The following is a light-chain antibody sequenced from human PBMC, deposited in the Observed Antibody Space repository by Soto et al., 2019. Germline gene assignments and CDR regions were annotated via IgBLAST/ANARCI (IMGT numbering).Light chain of an antibody. V-gene: IGKV3-15*01. J-gene: IGKJ2*01. CDR2: GAS. CDR3: QQYNNWPPLYT. Sequence: EIVMTQSPATLSVSPGERATLSCRASQSVSSNLAWYQQKPGQAPRLLIYGASTRATGIPARFSGSGSGTEFTLTISIRQSEDFAVYYCQQYNNWPPLYTFGQGTKLEIK. CDR1: QSVSSN.